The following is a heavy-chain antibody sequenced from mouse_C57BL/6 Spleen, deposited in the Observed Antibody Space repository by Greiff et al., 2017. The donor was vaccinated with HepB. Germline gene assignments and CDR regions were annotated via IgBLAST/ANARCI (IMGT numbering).Heavy chain of an antibody. V-gene: IGHV5-9-1*02. CDR3: TRGPEGLLAMDD. CDR1: GFTFSSYA. D-gene: IGHD2-3*01. Sequence: EVKLVESGEGLVKPGGSLKLSCAASGFTFSSYAMSWVRQTPEKRLEWVAYISSGGDYIYYADTVKGRFTISRDNARNTLYLQMSSLKSEDTAMYYCTRGPEGLLAMDDWGQGTSVTVSS. J-gene: IGHJ4*01. CDR2: ISSGGDYI.